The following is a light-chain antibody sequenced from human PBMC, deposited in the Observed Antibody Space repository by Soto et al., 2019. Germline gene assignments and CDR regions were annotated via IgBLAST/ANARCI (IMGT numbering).Light chain of an antibody. CDR3: QHGWS. CDR1: QNINKW. V-gene: IGKV1-5*01. CDR2: DGS. J-gene: IGKJ1*01. Sequence: DIQMTQSPSTLPASVGDTVTITCRASQNINKWLAWYQKKPGKAPKFLIYDGSILESGVPLRFSGSGFGTEFSLTISSLQPDDFATYYCQHGWSLGQGTKVEI.